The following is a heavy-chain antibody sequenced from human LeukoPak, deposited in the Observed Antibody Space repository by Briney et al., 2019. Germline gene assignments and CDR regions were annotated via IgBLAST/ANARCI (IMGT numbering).Heavy chain of an antibody. J-gene: IGHJ4*02. V-gene: IGHV3-23*01. D-gene: IGHD4-17*01. CDR1: GLTSSSLA. Sequence: PGGSLRLSCAASGLTSSSLARSWVRQAPGKGLEWVSAISGSGGSTYYADSVKGRFTIFRDNSKNSLYLQMKSLRDEDTAIYYCASDYGDLQERFPYFDYWAQGTLVTVSS. CDR2: ISGSGGST. CDR3: ASDYGDLQERFPYFDY.